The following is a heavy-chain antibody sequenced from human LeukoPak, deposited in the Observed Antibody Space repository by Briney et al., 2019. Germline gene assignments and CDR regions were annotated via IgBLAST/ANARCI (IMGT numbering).Heavy chain of an antibody. CDR3: AKVKAAALGGLDY. J-gene: IGHJ4*02. Sequence: PGGSLRLSCAASGFTFSSYAMSWVRQAPGKGLEWVPAISGSGGSTYYADSVKGRFTISRDNSKNTLYLQMNSLRAEDTAVYYCAKVKAAALGGLDYWGQGTLVTVSS. CDR1: GFTFSSYA. CDR2: ISGSGGST. D-gene: IGHD6-13*01. V-gene: IGHV3-23*01.